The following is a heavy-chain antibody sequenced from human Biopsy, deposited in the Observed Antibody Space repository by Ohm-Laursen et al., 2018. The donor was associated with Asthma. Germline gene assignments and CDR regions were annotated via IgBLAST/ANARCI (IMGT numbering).Heavy chain of an antibody. CDR3: ARRITIFGVVQKDHGMDA. J-gene: IGHJ6*02. D-gene: IGHD3-3*01. V-gene: IGHV4-39*01. CDR2: ISYGGKT. CDR1: GGSMTPTSHY. Sequence: TLSLTCTVSGGSMTPTSHYWDWIRQAPGKGLEWIGYISYGGKTSYNPSLKNRLTISRDTSKNQFSLWLTSVTAADTAVYFCARRITIFGVVQKDHGMDAWGQGTTVIVSS.